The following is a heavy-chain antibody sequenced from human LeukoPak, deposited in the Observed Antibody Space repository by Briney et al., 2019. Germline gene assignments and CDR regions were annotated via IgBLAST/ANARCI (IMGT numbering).Heavy chain of an antibody. J-gene: IGHJ6*02. D-gene: IGHD3-10*01. Sequence: GGSLRLSCAASGFTFSSYWMSWVRQAPGKGLEWVANIKQDGSEKHYVDSVKGRFTISRDNAKNSLYLQMNSLRAEDTAVYYCARGGGFGELFGELYYYYGMDVWGQGTTVTVSS. CDR1: GFTFSSYW. CDR3: ARGGGFGELFGELYYYYGMDV. CDR2: IKQDGSEK. V-gene: IGHV3-7*01.